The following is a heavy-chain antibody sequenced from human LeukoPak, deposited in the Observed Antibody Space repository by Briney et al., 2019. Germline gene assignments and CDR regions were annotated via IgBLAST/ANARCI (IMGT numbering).Heavy chain of an antibody. CDR2: ISYDGSNK. CDR1: GFTFSSYA. J-gene: IGHJ4*02. V-gene: IGHV3-30-3*01. CDR3: ARNTPGIAVAFDY. D-gene: IGHD6-19*01. Sequence: PGGSLRLSCAASGFTFSSYAMHWVRQAPGKGLEWVAVISYDGSNKYYADSVKGRFTISRDNSKNTLYLQMDSLRAEDTAVYYCARNTPGIAVAFDYWGQGTLVTVSS.